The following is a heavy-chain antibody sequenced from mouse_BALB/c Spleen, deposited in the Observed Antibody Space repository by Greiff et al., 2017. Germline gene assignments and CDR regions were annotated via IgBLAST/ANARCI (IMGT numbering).Heavy chain of an antibody. CDR1: GFTFSSYA. CDR2: ISSGGST. V-gene: IGHV5-6-5*01. Sequence: EVKLQESGGGLVKPGGSLKLSCAASGFTFSSYAMSWVRQTPEKRLEWVASISSGGSTYYPDSVKGRFTISRDNARNILYLQMSSLRSEDTAMYYCARGNFYWYFDVWGAGTTVTVSS. CDR3: ARGNFYWYFDV. J-gene: IGHJ1*01. D-gene: IGHD1-3*01.